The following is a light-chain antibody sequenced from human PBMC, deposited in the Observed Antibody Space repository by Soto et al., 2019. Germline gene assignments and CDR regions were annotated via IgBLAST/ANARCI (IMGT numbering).Light chain of an antibody. V-gene: IGKV1-12*01. J-gene: IGKJ5*01. CDR2: GAS. CDR3: QQANSFPVT. Sequence: GDSVTIPCRASQDISSWVAWYQQRPGRAPTLLIYGASTLQSGVPSRFSGSGFGTEFTLTISNLLPEDVGTYYCQQANSFPVTFGQGTRLDIK. CDR1: QDISSW.